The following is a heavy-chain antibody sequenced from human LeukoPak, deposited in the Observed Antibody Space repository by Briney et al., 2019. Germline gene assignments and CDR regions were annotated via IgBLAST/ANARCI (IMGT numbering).Heavy chain of an antibody. CDR2: INWNGGST. Sequence: GGSLRLSCAASGFTFDDYGMSWVRQAPGKGLEWVSGINWNGGSTGYADSVKGRFTISRDNSKNTLYLQMNSLRAEDTAVYYCAKDWFALGQWPQGGYWGQGTLVTVSS. J-gene: IGHJ4*02. CDR1: GFTFDDYG. V-gene: IGHV3-20*04. CDR3: AKDWFALGQWPQGGY. D-gene: IGHD6-19*01.